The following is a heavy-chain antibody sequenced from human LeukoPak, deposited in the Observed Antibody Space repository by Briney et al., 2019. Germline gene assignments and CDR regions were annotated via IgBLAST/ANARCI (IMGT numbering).Heavy chain of an antibody. CDR1: GFTFSSYG. J-gene: IGHJ6*03. CDR3: ARDPYSGNYGTYYYYYMDV. V-gene: IGHV3-30*03. Sequence: GGSLRLSCAASGFTFSSYGMHWVRQAPGKGLEWVAVISYDGSNKYYADSVKGRFTISRDNSKNTLYLQMDSLGPEDTAVYYCARDPYSGNYGTYYYYYMDVWGKGTTVTISS. CDR2: ISYDGSNK. D-gene: IGHD1-26*01.